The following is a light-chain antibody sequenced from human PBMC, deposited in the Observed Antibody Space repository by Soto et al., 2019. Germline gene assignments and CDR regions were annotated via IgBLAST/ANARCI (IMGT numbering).Light chain of an antibody. CDR2: GAS. V-gene: IGKV3-20*01. J-gene: IGKJ4*01. CDR1: QSVSSRS. Sequence: EIVLTQSPGTLSLSPGERATLSCRASQSVSSRSLAWYQQKPGQAPRLLIYGASSRATGIPDRFSGSGSGTDFTLTISTLEPDDFAVYYCQQYGSSPLTFGGGTKVDLK. CDR3: QQYGSSPLT.